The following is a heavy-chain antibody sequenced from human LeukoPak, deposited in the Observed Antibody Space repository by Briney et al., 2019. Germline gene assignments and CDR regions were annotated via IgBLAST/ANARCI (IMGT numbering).Heavy chain of an antibody. V-gene: IGHV3-66*01. CDR1: GFTVSSNY. CDR2: IYSGGST. J-gene: IGHJ4*02. D-gene: IGHD2-2*01. CDR3: ARYSNIGYCSSTSCYYFDY. Sequence: GGSLRLSCAASGFTVSSNYMSWVRQAPGKGLEWVSVIYSGGSTYYADSVKGRFTISRDNSKNSLYLQMNSLRAEDTAVYYCARYSNIGYCSSTSCYYFDYWGQGTLVTVSS.